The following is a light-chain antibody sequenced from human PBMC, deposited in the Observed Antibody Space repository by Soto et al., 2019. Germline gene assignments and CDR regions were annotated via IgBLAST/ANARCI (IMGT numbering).Light chain of an antibody. CDR3: QQYSDSPPFT. CDR1: QTIINNY. J-gene: IGKJ5*01. Sequence: EIVLTQSPDTLSSSPGERVTLSCRASQTIINNYFAWYQQRPGQPPRLLIYDASTRATGIPDRFSGSASGTDFTLTISRLEPEDFTVYYCQQYSDSPPFTFGQGTRLDI. V-gene: IGKV3-20*01. CDR2: DAS.